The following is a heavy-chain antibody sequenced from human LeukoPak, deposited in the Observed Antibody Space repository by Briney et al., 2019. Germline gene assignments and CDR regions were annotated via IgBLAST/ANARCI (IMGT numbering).Heavy chain of an antibody. D-gene: IGHD1-26*01. Sequence: SETLSLTCTVSGGSISSRGFYWGWIRQPPGKGLEWIGSVYYSGRTYYNPSLKSRVTISVDTSKNQLSLKLSSVTAADTGVYYCARGGGGAKAFYFDYWGQGSLVTVSS. J-gene: IGHJ4*02. V-gene: IGHV4-39*01. CDR1: GGSISSRGFY. CDR3: ARGGGGAKAFYFDY. CDR2: VYYSGRT.